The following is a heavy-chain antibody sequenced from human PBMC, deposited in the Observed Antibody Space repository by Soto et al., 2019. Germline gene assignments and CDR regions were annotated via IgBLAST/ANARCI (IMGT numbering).Heavy chain of an antibody. Sequence: PGESLKISCKGSGYSFTSYWIGWVRQLPGKGLEGMGIIYPGDSDTRYSPSFQGQVTTPADKSISTAYLQWTSLKASGTAMYDCVRAISYCYDSSGPAIGYFFDPWGQGTLVTVSS. CDR3: VRAISYCYDSSGPAIGYFFDP. CDR1: GYSFTSYW. J-gene: IGHJ5*02. V-gene: IGHV5-51*01. CDR2: IYPGDSDT. D-gene: IGHD3-22*01.